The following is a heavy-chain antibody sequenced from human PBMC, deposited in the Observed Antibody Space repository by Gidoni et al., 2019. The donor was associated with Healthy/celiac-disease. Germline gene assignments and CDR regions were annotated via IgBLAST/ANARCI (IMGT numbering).Heavy chain of an antibody. CDR3: ARLYARDSSSWYKSFYYDYYMDV. CDR1: GGSISSYY. V-gene: IGHV4-59*01. J-gene: IGHJ6*03. CDR2: IYYSGST. Sequence: QVQLQESGPGLVKPSETLSLTCTVSGGSISSYYWSWIRQPPGKGLEWIGYIYYSGSTNYNPSLKSRVTISVDTSKNQFSLKLSSVTAADTAVYYCARLYARDSSSWYKSFYYDYYMDVWGKGTTVTVSS. D-gene: IGHD6-13*01.